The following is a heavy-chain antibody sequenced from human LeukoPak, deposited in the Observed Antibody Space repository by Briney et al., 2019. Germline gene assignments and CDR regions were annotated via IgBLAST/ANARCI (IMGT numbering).Heavy chain of an antibody. CDR2: ISSNGGST. Sequence: GGSLRLSCSASGFTFSSYAMHWVRQAPGKGLEYVSAISSNGGSTYYADSVKGKFTISRDNSKNTLYLQMNSLRAEDTAVYYCAREARTYYDFWSGYYTWAYYYYYGMDVWGQGTTVTVSS. J-gene: IGHJ6*02. CDR3: AREARTYYDFWSGYYTWAYYYYYGMDV. D-gene: IGHD3-3*01. V-gene: IGHV3-64*04. CDR1: GFTFSSYA.